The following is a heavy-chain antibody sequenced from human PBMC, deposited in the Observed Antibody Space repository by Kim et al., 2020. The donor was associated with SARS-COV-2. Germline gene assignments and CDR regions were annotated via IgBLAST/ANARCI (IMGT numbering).Heavy chain of an antibody. D-gene: IGHD2-2*03. Sequence: SETLSLTCAVYGGSFSGYYWSWIRQPPGKGLEWIGEINHSGSTNYNPSLKSRVTISVDTSKNQFSLKLSSVTAADTAVYYCARGFLDIVVVPAAVSGMDVWGQGATVTVSS. V-gene: IGHV4-34*01. CDR1: GGSFSGYY. CDR2: INHSGST. CDR3: ARGFLDIVVVPAAVSGMDV. J-gene: IGHJ6*02.